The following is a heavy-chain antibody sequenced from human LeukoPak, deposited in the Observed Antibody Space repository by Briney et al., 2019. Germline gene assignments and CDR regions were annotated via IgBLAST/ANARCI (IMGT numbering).Heavy chain of an antibody. CDR3: ARGTTVTTHYYYYYMDV. Sequence: ASVKVSCKASGYTFTGYYMHWVRQAPGQGLEWMGWINPNSGGTNYAQKFQGRVTMTRDTSISTAYMELSRPRSDDTAVYYCARGTTVTTHYYYYYMDVWGKGTTVTVSS. V-gene: IGHV1-2*02. CDR1: GYTFTGYY. J-gene: IGHJ6*03. CDR2: INPNSGGT. D-gene: IGHD4-11*01.